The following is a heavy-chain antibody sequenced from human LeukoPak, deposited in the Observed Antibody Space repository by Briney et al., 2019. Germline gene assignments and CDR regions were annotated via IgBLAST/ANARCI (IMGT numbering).Heavy chain of an antibody. CDR1: GSTFDSYG. CDR3: VRGGELVGSYFDY. Sequence: PGGSLRLSCEASGSTFDSYGMSWVRQAPGKGLEWVSGINWNGDDTTYADSVKGRFTISRDNAKNSLYLQMNSLRAEDTAFYYCVRGGELVGSYFDYWGQGALVTVSS. CDR2: INWNGDDT. V-gene: IGHV3-20*04. D-gene: IGHD3-16*01. J-gene: IGHJ4*02.